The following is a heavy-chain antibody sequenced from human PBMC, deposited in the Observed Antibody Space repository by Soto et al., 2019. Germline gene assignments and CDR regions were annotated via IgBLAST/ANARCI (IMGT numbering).Heavy chain of an antibody. CDR2: IKQDGSEK. V-gene: IGHV3-7*01. J-gene: IGHJ3*01. CDR3: ASDRVYNWNSVAFDL. D-gene: IGHD1-20*01. Sequence: EVQLVESGGGLVQPGGSLRLSCAASGFTFSSYWMSWVRQATGKGLEWVANIKQDGSEKYYVDSVKGRFTISSDNAKNSLYLQMNSLRAEDTAVYYCASDRVYNWNSVAFDLWGQGTMVPVAS. CDR1: GFTFSSYW.